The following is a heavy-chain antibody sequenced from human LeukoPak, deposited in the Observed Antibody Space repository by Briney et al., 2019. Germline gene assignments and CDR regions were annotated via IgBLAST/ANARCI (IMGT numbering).Heavy chain of an antibody. V-gene: IGHV1-46*03. D-gene: IGHD1-26*01. CDR2: INPSGGST. CDR3: ARVGIFRATLDY. CDR1: GYTFTSYY. Sequence: ASVKVSCKASGYTFTSYYMHWVRQAPGQGLEWMGIINPSGGSTSYAQKFQGRVTMTRDTPTSTVYMELSSLRSEDTAVYYCARVGIFRATLDYWGQGTLVTVSS. J-gene: IGHJ4*02.